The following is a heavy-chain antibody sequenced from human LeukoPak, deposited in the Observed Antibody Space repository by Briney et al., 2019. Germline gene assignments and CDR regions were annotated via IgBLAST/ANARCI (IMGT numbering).Heavy chain of an antibody. Sequence: SETLSLTCNVSGGSISSGGYYWSWIRQHPGKGLEWIGYIYYSGSTYYNPSLKSRVTISVDTSKNQFSLKLSSVTAADTAVYYCARARRRGYSLRDAFDIWGQGTMVTVSS. CDR1: GGSISSGGYY. V-gene: IGHV4-31*03. J-gene: IGHJ3*02. D-gene: IGHD5-18*01. CDR3: ARARRRGYSLRDAFDI. CDR2: IYYSGST.